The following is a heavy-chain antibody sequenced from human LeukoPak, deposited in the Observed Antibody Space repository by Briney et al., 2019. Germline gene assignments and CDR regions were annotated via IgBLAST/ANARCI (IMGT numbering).Heavy chain of an antibody. CDR3: AKRVSGTTFY. CDR2: ISGSGATT. J-gene: IGHJ4*02. CDR1: GFTFSSYV. Sequence: GGSLRLSCAASGFTFSSYVMSWVRQAPGKGLEWVSAISGSGATTYYADSVKGRFTISRDNSKNTLYLHMNSLSAEDTAVYYCAKRVSGTTFYWGQGTLVTASS. D-gene: IGHD1-1*01. V-gene: IGHV3-23*01.